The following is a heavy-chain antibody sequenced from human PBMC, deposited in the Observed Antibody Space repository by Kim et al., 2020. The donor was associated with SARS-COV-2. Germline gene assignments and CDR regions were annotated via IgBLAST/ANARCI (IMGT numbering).Heavy chain of an antibody. CDR1: GFSLDDYA. D-gene: IGHD3-22*01. Sequence: GGSLRLSCAASGFSLDDYAMHWVRQAPGKGLEWVSLISGDGATTYYAESVKGRFTISRDNSKNSLYLQMNSLRTEDTALYYCARDSGANYYDSSGYFFKWGQGTLVTVSS. CDR3: ARDSGANYYDSSGYFFK. J-gene: IGHJ4*02. CDR2: ISGDGATT. V-gene: IGHV3-43*02.